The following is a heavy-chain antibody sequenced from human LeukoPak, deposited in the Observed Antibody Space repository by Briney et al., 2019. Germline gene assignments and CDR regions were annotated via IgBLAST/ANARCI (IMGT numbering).Heavy chain of an antibody. CDR2: INTDGSTT. J-gene: IGHJ4*02. CDR3: ARDLPPSLFDY. D-gene: IGHD3-16*02. Sequence: PGGSLRLSCAASGSTFSSYRMHWVRQAPGKGLVWVSRINTDGSTTRYADSVKGRFTISRDNAKNTLYLQMNSLRAEDTAVYYCARDLPPSLFDYWGQGTLVTVSS. CDR1: GSTFSSYR. V-gene: IGHV3-74*01.